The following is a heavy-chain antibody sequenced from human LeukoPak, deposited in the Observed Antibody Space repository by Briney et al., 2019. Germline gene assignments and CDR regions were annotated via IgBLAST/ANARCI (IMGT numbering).Heavy chain of an antibody. J-gene: IGHJ4*02. V-gene: IGHV4-30-4*08. CDR1: GGSISSGDYY. CDR2: IYYSGST. CDR3: ARDPTYYYDSSGYYLDY. Sequence: SETLSLTCTVSGGSISSGDYYWSWIRQPPGKGLEWIGYIYYSGSTYYNPSLKSRVTISVDTSKNQFSLKLSSVTAADTAVYYCARDPTYYYDSSGYYLDYWGQGTLVTVSS. D-gene: IGHD3-22*01.